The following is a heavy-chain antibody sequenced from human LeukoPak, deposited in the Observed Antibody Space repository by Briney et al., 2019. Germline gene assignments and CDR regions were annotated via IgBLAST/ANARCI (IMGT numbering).Heavy chain of an antibody. V-gene: IGHV1-69*13. Sequence: SVKVSCKASGGTFSSYAISWVRQAPGQGLEWMGGIIPIFGTANYAQKFQGRATITADESTSTAYMELSSLRSEDTAVYYCARGDCTNGVCYYYFDYWGQGTLVTVSS. D-gene: IGHD2-8*01. CDR1: GGTFSSYA. CDR3: ARGDCTNGVCYYYFDY. J-gene: IGHJ4*02. CDR2: IIPIFGTA.